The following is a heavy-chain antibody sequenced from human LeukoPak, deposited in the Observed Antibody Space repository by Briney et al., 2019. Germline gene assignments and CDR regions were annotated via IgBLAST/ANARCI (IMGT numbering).Heavy chain of an antibody. Sequence: ASVKVSCKASGYTFTGYYMHWVREAPGQGLEWMGWINPNSGGTNYAQKFQGRVTMTRDTSISTAYMELSRLRSDDTAVYYCARSPYGGTSFDYWGQGTLVTVSS. CDR2: INPNSGGT. CDR3: ARSPYGGTSFDY. V-gene: IGHV1-2*02. D-gene: IGHD4-23*01. CDR1: GYTFTGYY. J-gene: IGHJ4*02.